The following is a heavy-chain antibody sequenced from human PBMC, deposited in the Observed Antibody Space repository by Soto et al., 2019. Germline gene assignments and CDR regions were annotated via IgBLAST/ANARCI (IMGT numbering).Heavy chain of an antibody. V-gene: IGHV1-46*01. CDR3: ARSSGGNFGIIIEGSNWFDP. J-gene: IGHJ5*02. Sequence: GGSVKGSCKAPGEPFTSYYLNLVRQAPGQGLEWMGVINPHGGSTKYAQKFQGRITMTRDTSRSTVYMELSSLRSDDTAIYYCARSSGGNFGIIIEGSNWFDPWGQGTLVTVSS. D-gene: IGHD3-3*01. CDR1: GEPFTSYY. CDR2: INPHGGST.